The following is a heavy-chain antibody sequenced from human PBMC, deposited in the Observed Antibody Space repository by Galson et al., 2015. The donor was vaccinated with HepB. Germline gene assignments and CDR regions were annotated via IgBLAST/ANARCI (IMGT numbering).Heavy chain of an antibody. CDR2: INVGNGDT. D-gene: IGHD6-13*01. J-gene: IGHJ4*02. CDR3: TRSGRFGVSAADHGLF. Sequence: SVKVSCKASGYTFTMYAIHWVRQAPGQRPEWMGWINVGNGDTKYSRKFQGRVTITRDTSANTVYVELANLKFEDTAVYYCTRSGRFGVSAADHGLFWGQGTLVTVSS. CDR1: GYTFTMYA. V-gene: IGHV1-3*01.